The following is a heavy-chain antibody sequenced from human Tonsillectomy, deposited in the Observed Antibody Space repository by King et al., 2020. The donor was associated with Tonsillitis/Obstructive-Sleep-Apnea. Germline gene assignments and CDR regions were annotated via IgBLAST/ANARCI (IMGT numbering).Heavy chain of an antibody. CDR3: ARRAGGEFYFDF. CDR1: VGSISSSVYY. D-gene: IGHD3-16*01. V-gene: IGHV4-39*01. J-gene: IGHJ4*02. Sequence: QLQESGPGLVKPSETLSLTCTVSVGSISSSVYYWGWIRQPPGKGLGLIGSIYYTWSTYYHPSLNIRFTISLDTSTNQFSLNLGSVTAADTAVYYCARRAGGEFYFDFWGQGTLVTVSS. CDR2: IYYTWST.